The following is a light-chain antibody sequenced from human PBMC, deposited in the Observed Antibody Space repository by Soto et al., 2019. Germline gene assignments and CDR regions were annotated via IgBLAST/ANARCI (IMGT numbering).Light chain of an antibody. Sequence: IKMTQSPSSLSASVGDRVTITCRASQSISSYLNWYQQKPGKAPKLLIYAASSLQSGVPSRFSGSGSGTDFTLTISSLQPEDFATYYCQQSYSTLITFCQGARLE. V-gene: IGKV1-39*01. CDR3: QQSYSTLIT. CDR2: AAS. CDR1: QSISSY. J-gene: IGKJ5*01.